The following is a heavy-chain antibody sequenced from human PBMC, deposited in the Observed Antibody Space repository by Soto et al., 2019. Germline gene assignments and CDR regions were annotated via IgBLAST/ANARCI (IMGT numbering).Heavy chain of an antibody. J-gene: IGHJ4*02. CDR2: ISGSGSRT. CDR1: GFTFSSYA. CDR3: ANLPAAIPLY. Sequence: EVQLLESGGGLVQLGGSLRLSCAAYGFTFSSYAMSWVRQAPGKGLEWVSGISGSGSRTFYADSVKGRFTVSRDNSKNTLFLEMNSLRVEDTAVYYCANLPAAIPLYWGQGTLVTVSS. D-gene: IGHD2-2*01. V-gene: IGHV3-23*01.